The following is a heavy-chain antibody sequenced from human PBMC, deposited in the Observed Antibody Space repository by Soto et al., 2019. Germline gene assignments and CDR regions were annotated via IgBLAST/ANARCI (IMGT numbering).Heavy chain of an antibody. Sequence: SETLSLTCAVYGGSFSGYYWSWIRQPPGKGLEWIGEINHSGSTNYNPSLKSRVTISVDTSKNQFSLQLSSVTAADTAVYYCARVLGYWGQGTLVTVSS. CDR3: ARVLGY. CDR1: GGSFSGYY. V-gene: IGHV4-34*01. J-gene: IGHJ4*02. D-gene: IGHD2-15*01. CDR2: INHSGST.